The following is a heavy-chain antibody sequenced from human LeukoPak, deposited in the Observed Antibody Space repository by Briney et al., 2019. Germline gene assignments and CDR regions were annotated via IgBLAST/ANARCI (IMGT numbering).Heavy chain of an antibody. CDR2: IRYDGSNK. Sequence: GGSLRLSCAASGFTFSSYGMHWVRQAPGKGLEWVAFIRYDGSNKYYADSVKVRFTISRDNSKNTLYLQMNSLRAEDTAVYYCAKGELADFDYWGQGTLVTVSS. J-gene: IGHJ4*02. D-gene: IGHD1-26*01. V-gene: IGHV3-30*02. CDR3: AKGELADFDY. CDR1: GFTFSSYG.